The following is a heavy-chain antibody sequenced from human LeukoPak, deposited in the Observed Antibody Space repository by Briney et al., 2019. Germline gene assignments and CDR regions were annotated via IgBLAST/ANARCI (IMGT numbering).Heavy chain of an antibody. V-gene: IGHV3-7*01. CDR2: IKQDGSEK. Sequence: GGSLRLSCAASGFTFSSYWMSWVRQAPGKGLEWVANIKQDGSEKYVDSVKGRFTISRDNAKNSLYLQMNSLRAEDTAVYYCARDSPSSTSWGCWGQGTLVTVSS. D-gene: IGHD2-2*01. CDR3: ARDSPSSTSWGC. J-gene: IGHJ4*02. CDR1: GFTFSSYW.